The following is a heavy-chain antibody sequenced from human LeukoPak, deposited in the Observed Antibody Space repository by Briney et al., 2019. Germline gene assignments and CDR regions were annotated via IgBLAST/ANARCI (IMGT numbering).Heavy chain of an antibody. J-gene: IGHJ4*02. Sequence: SETLSLTCTVSGDSISSSSYYWGWIRQPPGKGLEWIGSIYYTGSIHYNPSLKSRVTISVDTSKNQLSLEVTSVTAADTAVYYCARAIGGYLHYFDYWGQGTLVTVSS. D-gene: IGHD3-16*01. CDR3: ARAIGGYLHYFDY. CDR1: GDSISSSSYY. V-gene: IGHV4-39*07. CDR2: IYYTGSI.